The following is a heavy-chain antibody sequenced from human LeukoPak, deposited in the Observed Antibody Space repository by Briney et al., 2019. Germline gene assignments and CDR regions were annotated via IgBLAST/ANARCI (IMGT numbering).Heavy chain of an antibody. D-gene: IGHD6-13*01. J-gene: IGHJ5*02. Sequence: GASVKVSCKASGYTFTSYGISWVRQAPGQGLEWTGWLSAYNGNTNYAQKHQGRVTMTTDTSTSTAYMELRSLRSDDTAVYYCAREGSSWYEWNPGSPFDPWGQGTLVTVSS. CDR3: AREGSSWYEWNPGSPFDP. CDR2: LSAYNGNT. V-gene: IGHV1-18*01. CDR1: GYTFTSYG.